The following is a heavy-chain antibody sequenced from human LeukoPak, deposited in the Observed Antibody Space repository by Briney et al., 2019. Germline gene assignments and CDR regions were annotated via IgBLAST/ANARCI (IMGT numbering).Heavy chain of an antibody. Sequence: ASVKVSCKASGYTFTSYAMNWVRQAPGQGLGWVGWINTYTGNPKYAQGFTGRFVFSLDTSVSTASLQISSLKAEDTAVYYCDRMGDFWSVRNFDYWGQGTLVTVSS. J-gene: IGHJ4*02. CDR3: DRMGDFWSVRNFDY. CDR1: GYTFTSYA. CDR2: INTYTGNP. D-gene: IGHD3-3*01. V-gene: IGHV7-4-1*02.